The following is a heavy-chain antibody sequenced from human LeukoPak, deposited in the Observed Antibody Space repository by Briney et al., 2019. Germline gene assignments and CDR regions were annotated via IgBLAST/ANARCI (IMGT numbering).Heavy chain of an antibody. V-gene: IGHV4-38-2*02. CDR1: GYSIRTNYY. Sequence: NSSETLSLTCTVSGYSIRTNYYWGWIRQSPGKGLEWIGSISHSGTPYYNPSLRSRVTISADTSNNQFSLNLSSVTAADTAVYYCARAGDIAMAYPSYFDYWGQGTLVTVSS. CDR3: ARAGDIAMAYPSYFDY. CDR2: ISHSGTP. D-gene: IGHD5-24*01. J-gene: IGHJ4*02.